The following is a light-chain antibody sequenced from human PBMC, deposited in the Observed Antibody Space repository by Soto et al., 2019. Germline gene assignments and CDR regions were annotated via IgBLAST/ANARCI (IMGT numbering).Light chain of an antibody. CDR2: GAS. Sequence: EIVLTQSPATLSLSPGERATLSCRASQSVSSYLAWYQQRPGQAPRLLIYGASNRATGIPARFSGSGSGTDFPLTISSLEAEDFAVYYCQQRTAWPMTFGQGTRLEIK. V-gene: IGKV3-11*01. CDR1: QSVSSY. J-gene: IGKJ5*01. CDR3: QQRTAWPMT.